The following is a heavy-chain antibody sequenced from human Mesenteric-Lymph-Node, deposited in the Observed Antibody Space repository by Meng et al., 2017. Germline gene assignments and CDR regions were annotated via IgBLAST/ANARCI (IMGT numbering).Heavy chain of an antibody. V-gene: IGHV3-23*04. CDR2: ISGGTSTP. Sequence: EGQVVVSGGGLVQPGGSLGLSCAASGFTFSSYAMSWVRQARGKGLEWVSGISGGTSTPYYADSVKGRFTISRDNSKNTLYLQMNSLRVEDTAIYYCANVPRDGSGYGGWGQGTLVTVSS. CDR1: GFTFSSYA. CDR3: ANVPRDGSGYGG. D-gene: IGHD3-22*01. J-gene: IGHJ4*02.